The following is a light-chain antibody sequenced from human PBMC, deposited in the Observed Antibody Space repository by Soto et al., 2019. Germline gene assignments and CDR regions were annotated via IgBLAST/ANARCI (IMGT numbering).Light chain of an antibody. V-gene: IGKV3-20*01. CDR3: QQYGAFPYT. CDR1: QHITDNY. CDR2: GAS. J-gene: IGKJ2*01. Sequence: EIVLTQSPGTLSLSPGQRATLSCRASQHITDNYLGWYQQKPGQAPRLLIYGASNRATGIPDRFSGSGSGTDFTLTISRLETEDFAVDHCQQYGAFPYTFGQGTKLEIK.